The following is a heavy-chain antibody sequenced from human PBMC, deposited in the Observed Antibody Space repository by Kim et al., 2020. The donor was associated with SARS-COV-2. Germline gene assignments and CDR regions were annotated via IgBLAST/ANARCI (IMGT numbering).Heavy chain of an antibody. D-gene: IGHD3-22*01. CDR1: GGSFSGYY. Sequence: SETLSLTCAVYGGSFSGYYWSWIRQPPGKGLEWIGEINHSGSTNYNPSLKSRVTISVDTSKNQFSLKLSSVTAADTAVYYCARGALYYSSGYYHNWFDP. CDR2: INHSGST. V-gene: IGHV4-34*01. J-gene: IGHJ5*02. CDR3: ARGALYYSSGYYHNWFDP.